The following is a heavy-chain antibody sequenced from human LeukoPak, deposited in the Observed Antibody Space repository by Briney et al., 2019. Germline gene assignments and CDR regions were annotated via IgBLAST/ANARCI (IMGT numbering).Heavy chain of an antibody. CDR1: GFTFSSYG. Sequence: GGSLRLSCAASGFTFSSYGMHWVRQAPGKGLEYVSAISSDGGSTYYANSVKGRFTISRDNSKNTLYLQMGSLGADDMAVYYCARDSSRWYPNVLDYWGHGTLVTVSS. J-gene: IGHJ4*01. CDR2: ISSDGGST. CDR3: ARDSSRWYPNVLDY. V-gene: IGHV3-64*01. D-gene: IGHD6-13*01.